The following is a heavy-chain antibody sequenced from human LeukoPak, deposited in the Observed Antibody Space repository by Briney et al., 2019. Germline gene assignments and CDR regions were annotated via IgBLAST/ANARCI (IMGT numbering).Heavy chain of an antibody. D-gene: IGHD6-19*01. CDR2: ISSSSSYI. J-gene: IGHJ4*02. V-gene: IGHV3-21*01. CDR3: AKDSSGSYGRDSGWYWGTTHYGRGIDY. Sequence: PGGSLRLSCAASGFTFSSYSMNWVRQAPGKGLEWVSSISSSSSYIYYADSVKGRFTISRDNAKNSLYLQMNSLRAEDTAVYYCAKDSSGSYGRDSGWYWGTTHYGRGIDYWGQGTLVSVSS. CDR1: GFTFSSYS.